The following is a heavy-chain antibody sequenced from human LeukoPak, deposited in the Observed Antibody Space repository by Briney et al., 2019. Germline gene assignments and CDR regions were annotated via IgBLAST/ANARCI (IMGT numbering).Heavy chain of an antibody. CDR2: ITTGGSA. J-gene: IGHJ4*02. CDR3: ARDWGYYGDHDY. Sequence: GGSLRLSCAASGFTFSGHAMTWVRQAPGKGLEWVSSITTGGSAHYADSVKGRFTISRDNAKNSLYLQMNSLRAEDTAVYYCARDWGYYGDHDYWGQGTLVTVSS. D-gene: IGHD4-17*01. CDR1: GFTFSGHA. V-gene: IGHV3-23*01.